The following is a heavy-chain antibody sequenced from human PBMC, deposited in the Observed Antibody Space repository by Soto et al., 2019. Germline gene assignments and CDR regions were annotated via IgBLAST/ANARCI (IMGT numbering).Heavy chain of an antibody. Sequence: QVQLQETGPGLVKPSETLSLTCTVSGGSITNYYCSWFRQPPGMGREWIGYINYDGYSDYNLSLKRRVTLTMDASKTQFSLMLESVTATDTAVYYCARHGFGPLHGLVDVWGPGTTVIVSS. D-gene: IGHD3-10*01. CDR1: GGSITNYY. J-gene: IGHJ6*02. CDR3: ARHGFGPLHGLVDV. V-gene: IGHV4-59*08. CDR2: INYDGYS.